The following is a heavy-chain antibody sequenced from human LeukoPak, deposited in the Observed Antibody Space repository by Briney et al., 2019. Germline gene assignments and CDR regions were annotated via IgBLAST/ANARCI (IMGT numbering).Heavy chain of an antibody. V-gene: IGHV3-30*04. Sequence: GGSLRLSCVTSGFTFTSYAMHWVRQAPGKGLEWVAVISYDGSDKYYADSVRGRFTISRDNSKNTLYLQMNSLRAEDTAVYYCARDKIQWLYAFDIWGQGTMVTVSS. CDR2: ISYDGSDK. J-gene: IGHJ3*02. CDR3: ARDKIQWLYAFDI. CDR1: GFTFTSYA. D-gene: IGHD5-12*01.